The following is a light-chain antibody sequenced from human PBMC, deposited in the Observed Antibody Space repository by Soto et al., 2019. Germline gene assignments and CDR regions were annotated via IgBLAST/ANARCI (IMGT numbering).Light chain of an antibody. Sequence: QLVLTQSPSASASLGASVKLTCTLSSGHSSYAIAWHQQQPEQGPRYLMKINSDGSHSKGDGIPDRFSGSSSGAERYLTISSLQSEDEADYYCQTWVSGIEVFGGGTKLTVL. CDR1: SGHSSYA. J-gene: IGLJ2*01. V-gene: IGLV4-69*01. CDR2: INSDGSH. CDR3: QTWVSGIEV.